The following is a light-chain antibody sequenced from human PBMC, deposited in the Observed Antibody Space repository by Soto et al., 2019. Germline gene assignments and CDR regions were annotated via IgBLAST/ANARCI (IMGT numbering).Light chain of an antibody. CDR2: EGS. CDR1: SCDVGSYNL. Sequence: QSALTQPASVSGSPGQSITISCTGTSCDVGSYNLVSWYQQHPGKAPKLMIYEGSKRPSGVSNRFSGSKSGNTASLTISGLQAEDEADYYCCSYAGSSLYVFGTGTKVTVL. J-gene: IGLJ1*01. V-gene: IGLV2-23*01. CDR3: CSYAGSSLYV.